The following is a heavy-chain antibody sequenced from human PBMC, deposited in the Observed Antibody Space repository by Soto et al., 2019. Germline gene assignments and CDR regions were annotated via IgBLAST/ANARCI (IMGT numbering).Heavy chain of an antibody. CDR3: ARLANGRIAVFKANWFDP. CDR2: INHSGST. V-gene: IGHV4-34*01. D-gene: IGHD6-19*01. J-gene: IGHJ5*02. CDR1: GGSFSGYY. Sequence: SETLSLTCAVYGGSFSGYYWSWIRQPPGKGLEWIGEINHSGSTNYNPSLKSRVTISVDTSKNQFSLKLSSVTAADTAVYYCARLANGRIAVFKANWFDPWGQGTLVTVSS.